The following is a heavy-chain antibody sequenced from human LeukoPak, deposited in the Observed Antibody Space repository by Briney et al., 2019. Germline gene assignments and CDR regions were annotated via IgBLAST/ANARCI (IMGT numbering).Heavy chain of an antibody. Sequence: ASVKVSCKASGGTFSSYAISWVRQAPGQGLEWMGGIIPILGTANYAQKFQGRVTITADESTSTAYMELSSLRSEDTAVYYCARDRAPGIAVAGAFDYWGQGTLVTVSS. CDR3: ARDRAPGIAVAGAFDY. D-gene: IGHD6-19*01. V-gene: IGHV1-69*13. J-gene: IGHJ4*02. CDR1: GGTFSSYA. CDR2: IIPILGTA.